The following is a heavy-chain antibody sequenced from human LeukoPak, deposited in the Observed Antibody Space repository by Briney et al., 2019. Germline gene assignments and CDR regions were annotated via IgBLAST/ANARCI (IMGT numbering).Heavy chain of an antibody. CDR1: GGSFSGYY. J-gene: IGHJ5*02. CDR2: INHSGST. CDR3: ARAIPALTGLGWFDP. D-gene: IGHD2-2*01. Sequence: SETQSLTCAVYGGSFSGYYWSWIRQPPGKGLEWIGEINHSGSTNYNPSLKSRVTISVDTSKNQFSLKLSSVTAADTAVYYCARAIPALTGLGWFDPWGQGTLVTVSS. V-gene: IGHV4-34*01.